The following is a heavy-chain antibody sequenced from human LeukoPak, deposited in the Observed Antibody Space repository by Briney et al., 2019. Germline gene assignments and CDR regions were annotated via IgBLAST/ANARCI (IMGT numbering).Heavy chain of an antibody. V-gene: IGHV4-39*07. CDR3: ARSWVVPAAIIGPYFDY. D-gene: IGHD2-2*01. CDR1: GGSISSSSYY. J-gene: IGHJ4*01. CDR2: IYYSGST. Sequence: SETLSLTCTVSGGSISSSSYYWGWIRQPPGKGLEWIGSIYYSGSTYYNPSLKSRVTISVDTSKNQFSLKLSSVTAADTAVYYCARSWVVPAAIIGPYFDYWGQGTLVTVSS.